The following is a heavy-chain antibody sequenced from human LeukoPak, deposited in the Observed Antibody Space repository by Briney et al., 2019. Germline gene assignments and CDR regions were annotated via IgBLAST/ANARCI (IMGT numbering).Heavy chain of an antibody. V-gene: IGHV4-59*08. CDR2: IYYSGST. CDR1: GGSISSYY. J-gene: IGHJ6*02. D-gene: IGHD5-18*01. CDR3: ASSGYSYGSHYYYYGMDV. Sequence: SETLSLTCTVSGGSISSYYWSWIRQPPGKGLEWIGYIYYSGSTNYNPSLKSRVTISVDTSKNQFSPKLSSVTAADTAVYYCASSGYSYGSHYYYYGMDVWGQGTTVTVSS.